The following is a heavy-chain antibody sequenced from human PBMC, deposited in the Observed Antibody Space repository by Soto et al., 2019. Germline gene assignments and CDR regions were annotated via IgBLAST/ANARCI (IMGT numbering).Heavy chain of an antibody. D-gene: IGHD3-3*01. Sequence: SVKVSCKASGGTFSSYAISWVRQAPGQGLEWMGGIIPIFGTANYAQKFQGRVTMTTDASTSTAYMELRSLRSDDTAVYYCATAYYDFWSGPTPGDYFDYWGQGTLVTVSS. CDR2: IIPIFGTA. CDR1: GGTFSSYA. J-gene: IGHJ4*02. CDR3: ATAYYDFWSGPTPGDYFDY. V-gene: IGHV1-69*05.